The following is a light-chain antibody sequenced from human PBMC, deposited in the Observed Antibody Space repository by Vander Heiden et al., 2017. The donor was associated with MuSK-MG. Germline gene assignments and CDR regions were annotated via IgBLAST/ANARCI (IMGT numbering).Light chain of an antibody. CDR2: AAS. CDR3: QQSYSSFRT. Sequence: DIQMTQSPSSLSASVGDRVTITCRASQSSSSYLNWYQQKPGKAPKLLIYAASSLQSGVPARFSGSGSGTDFTLTISRLQPEEFATYYCQQSYSSFRTFGGGTKVEIK. CDR1: QSSSSY. J-gene: IGKJ4*01. V-gene: IGKV1-39*01.